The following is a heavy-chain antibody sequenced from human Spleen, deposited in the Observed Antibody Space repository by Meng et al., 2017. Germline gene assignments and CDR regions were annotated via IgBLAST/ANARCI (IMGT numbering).Heavy chain of an antibody. V-gene: IGHV4-59*13. D-gene: IGHD6-19*01. CDR1: GGSIRSYY. Sequence: SETLSLTCTVSGGSIRSYYWSWIRQPPGKGLEWIGYIYHTGSTKYNPSLKSRVTISVDTSKNQFSLKVTSVTAADTAVYYCARDGDYSSGWHWGQGTLVTVSS. J-gene: IGHJ4*02. CDR3: ARDGDYSSGWH. CDR2: IYHTGST.